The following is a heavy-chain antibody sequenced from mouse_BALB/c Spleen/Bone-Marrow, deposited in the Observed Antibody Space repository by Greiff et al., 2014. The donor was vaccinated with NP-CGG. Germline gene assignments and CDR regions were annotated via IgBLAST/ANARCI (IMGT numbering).Heavy chain of an antibody. J-gene: IGHJ4*01. D-gene: IGHD4-1*01. V-gene: IGHV1-15*01. CDR2: IDPETGGT. Sequence: LVESGAELVRPGASVTLSCKASGYTFTDYEMHWVKQTPVHGLEWIGAIDPETGGTAHNQKFKGKATLTADKSSSTAYMELRSLTSEDSAVYYCTRHWDYAMDYWGQGTSVTVSS. CDR1: GYTFTDYE. CDR3: TRHWDYAMDY.